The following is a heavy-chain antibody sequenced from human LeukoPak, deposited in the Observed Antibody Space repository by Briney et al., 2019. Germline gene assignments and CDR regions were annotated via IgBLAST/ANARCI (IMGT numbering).Heavy chain of an antibody. CDR3: ASGRTDIVVVPATLRNYYFDY. CDR2: INPSGGST. CDR1: GYTFTSYY. V-gene: IGHV1-46*01. D-gene: IGHD2-2*01. Sequence: GASVKVSCKASGYTFTSYYMHWVRQAPGQGLEWMGIINPSGGSTSYAQKFQGRVTITADKPTNTAYMELSSLRSEDTAVYYCASGRTDIVVVPATLRNYYFDYWGQGTLVTVSS. J-gene: IGHJ4*02.